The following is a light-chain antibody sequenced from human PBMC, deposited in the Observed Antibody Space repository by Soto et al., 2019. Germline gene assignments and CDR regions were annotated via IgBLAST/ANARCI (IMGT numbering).Light chain of an antibody. CDR1: QSISSS. CDR3: QQRSQWPPT. CDR2: DAS. V-gene: IGKV3-11*01. Sequence: EIVLTQSPATLSLSPGERATLFCRASQSISSSLAWYQHKSGQAPRLLIYDASNRATGIPARFSGGRSGADFTLTISSLEPEDFAVYYCQQRSQWPPTFGQGTKMEIK. J-gene: IGKJ2*01.